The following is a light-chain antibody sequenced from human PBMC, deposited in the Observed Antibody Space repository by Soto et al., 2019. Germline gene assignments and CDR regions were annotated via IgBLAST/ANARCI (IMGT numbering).Light chain of an antibody. CDR2: EVS. Sequence: QSALTQPPSASGSPGQSVTISCTGTSSDIGGYKLDSWYQHHPGKAPKLMIYEVSERPSGVPDRFSGSKSGHPASLTISGLQAEDEADYYCSSYAGSSDHVVFGGGTKLTVL. V-gene: IGLV2-8*01. J-gene: IGLJ2*01. CDR3: SSYAGSSDHVV. CDR1: SSDIGGYKL.